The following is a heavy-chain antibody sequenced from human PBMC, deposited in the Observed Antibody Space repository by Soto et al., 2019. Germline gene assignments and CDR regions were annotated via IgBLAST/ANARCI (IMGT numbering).Heavy chain of an antibody. CDR3: AARYCSSTRCFHFDH. CDR2: ISSDGTST. Sequence: EVQLVESGGGLVQPGGPLRLSCAASGFTFISFLMHWVRQLPGKGLEYVSAISSDGTSTYYADSVKGRFTISGDNSKNTLYLQMGSLRTEDMAVYYCAARYCSSTRCFHFDHWGQGTLVTVSS. J-gene: IGHJ4*02. D-gene: IGHD2-2*01. CDR1: GFTFISFL. V-gene: IGHV3-64*07.